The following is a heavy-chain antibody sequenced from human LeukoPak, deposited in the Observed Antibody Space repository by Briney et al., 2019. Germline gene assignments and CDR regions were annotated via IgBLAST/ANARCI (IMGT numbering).Heavy chain of an antibody. D-gene: IGHD3-10*01. J-gene: IGHJ3*02. V-gene: IGHV1-18*01. Sequence: GASVKVSCTASGYTFTSYGISWVRQAPGQGLEWMGWISAYNGNTNYAQKFQGRVTITRDTSASTAYMELSSLRSEDTAVYYCARDHHNLPFGSGSYLDIWGQGTMVTVSS. CDR1: GYTFTSYG. CDR3: ARDHHNLPFGSGSYLDI. CDR2: ISAYNGNT.